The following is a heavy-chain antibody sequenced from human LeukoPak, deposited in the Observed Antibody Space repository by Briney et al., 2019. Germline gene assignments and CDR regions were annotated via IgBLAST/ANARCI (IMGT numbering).Heavy chain of an antibody. CDR2: IYTSGST. D-gene: IGHD1-26*01. J-gene: IGHJ4*02. CDR3: ARGGGGRRDFDY. CDR1: GGSISSGSYY. V-gene: IGHV4-61*02. Sequence: PSETLSLTCTVSGGSISSGSYYWSWIRQPAGKGLEWIGRIYTSGSTNYNPSLKSRVTISADTSKNQFSLKLSSVTAADTAVYYCARGGGGRRDFDYWGQGTLVTVSS.